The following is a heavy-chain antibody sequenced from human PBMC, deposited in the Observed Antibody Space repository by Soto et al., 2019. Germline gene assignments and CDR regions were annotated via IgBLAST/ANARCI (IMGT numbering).Heavy chain of an antibody. CDR3: AKDQGILTIFGVVIKGSDAFDI. J-gene: IGHJ3*02. CDR2: ISGSGGST. Sequence: GGSLRLSCAASGFTFSSYAMSWVRQAPGKGLEWVSAISGSGGSTYYADSVKGRFTISRDNSKNTLYLQMNSLRAEDTAVYYCAKDQGILTIFGVVIKGSDAFDIWGQGTMVTVSS. V-gene: IGHV3-23*01. CDR1: GFTFSSYA. D-gene: IGHD3-3*01.